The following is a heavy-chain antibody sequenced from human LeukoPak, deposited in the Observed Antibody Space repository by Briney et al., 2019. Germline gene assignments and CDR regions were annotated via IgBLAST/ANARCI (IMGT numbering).Heavy chain of an antibody. Sequence: GASVKVSCKASGGTFSSYAISWVRQAPGQGLEWMGGIIPIFGIANYAQKFQGRVTITADKSTSTAYMELSSLRSEDTAVYYCARDYYGSVERYGMDVWGQGTTVTVSS. V-gene: IGHV1-69*10. D-gene: IGHD3-10*01. CDR2: IIPIFGIA. CDR3: ARDYYGSVERYGMDV. J-gene: IGHJ6*02. CDR1: GGTFSSYA.